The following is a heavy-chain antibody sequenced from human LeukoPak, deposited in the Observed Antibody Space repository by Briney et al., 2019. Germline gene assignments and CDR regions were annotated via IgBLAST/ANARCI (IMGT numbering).Heavy chain of an antibody. J-gene: IGHJ5*02. V-gene: IGHV4-38-2*02. CDR3: AREGSTSGTNWFDP. CDR1: GYSINSDYY. Sequence: SETLSLTCAVSGYSINSDYYWGWIRQPPGKGLEWIGHIYHSGNTNYNSSLKSRVTISVDTSKNQFSLNLRSVTAADTAVYYCAREGSTSGTNWFDPWGQGNLVTVSS. CDR2: IYHSGNT. D-gene: IGHD3-10*01.